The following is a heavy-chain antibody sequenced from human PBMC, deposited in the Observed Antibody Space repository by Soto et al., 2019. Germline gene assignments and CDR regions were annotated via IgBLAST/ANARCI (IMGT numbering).Heavy chain of an antibody. CDR2: INHSGSA. V-gene: IGHV4-34*01. Sequence: QVQLQQSGAGLLKPSETLSLTCDVYGGSFSGYIWTWIRQTPGKGLQWIGQINHSGSANYNPSLKSRVTMSVHTSNSQFSLGLSSVTAADTAVYYCARGLITGSHYSGGWYYFDSWGQGTQVTVSS. D-gene: IGHD1-26*01. CDR3: ARGLITGSHYSGGWYYFDS. CDR1: GGSFSGYI. J-gene: IGHJ4*02.